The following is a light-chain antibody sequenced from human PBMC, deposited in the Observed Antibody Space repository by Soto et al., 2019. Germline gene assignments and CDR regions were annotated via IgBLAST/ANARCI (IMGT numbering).Light chain of an antibody. CDR1: SSDVGGHNY. J-gene: IGLJ1*01. CDR2: DVT. Sequence: QSVLTQPRSVSGSPGQSVTISCTGTSSDVGGHNYVSWYQQHPGKAPQLMIYDVTKRPSGVPDRFSGSKSGSTAPLTISGLQAEDEADYYCCSYAGSYTYVFGTGTKVTVL. CDR3: CSYAGSYTYV. V-gene: IGLV2-11*01.